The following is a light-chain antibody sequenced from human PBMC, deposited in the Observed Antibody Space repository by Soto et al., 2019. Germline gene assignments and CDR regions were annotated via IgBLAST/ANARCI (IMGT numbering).Light chain of an antibody. CDR1: RSVSSSY. CDR3: QQFGT. CDR2: GAS. J-gene: IGKJ4*01. Sequence: EIVLTQSPGTLSLSPGERATLSCRASRSVSSSYLAWYQQKPGQAPRLLIYGASSRATGIPDRFSGSGSGTDFTLTISRLEPEDFAVYYCQQFGTFGGGTKVEIK. V-gene: IGKV3-20*01.